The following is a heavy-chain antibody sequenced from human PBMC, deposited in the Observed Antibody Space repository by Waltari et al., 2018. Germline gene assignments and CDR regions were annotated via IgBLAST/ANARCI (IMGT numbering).Heavy chain of an antibody. V-gene: IGHV2-5*02. CDR3: AYRRPAKDGNNPYYFDS. Sequence: QITLKESGPTLVKPTQTLTLTCTFSGFSLSPSGVGVGWIRQAPVKALECLSLIYWDDDKRYSPYLKSRLTVTKETSKNQVVLIMTNVDPMDTATYYCAYRRPAKDGNNPYYFDSWGQGTLVTVSS. J-gene: IGHJ4*02. CDR2: IYWDDDK. CDR1: GFSLSPSGVG.